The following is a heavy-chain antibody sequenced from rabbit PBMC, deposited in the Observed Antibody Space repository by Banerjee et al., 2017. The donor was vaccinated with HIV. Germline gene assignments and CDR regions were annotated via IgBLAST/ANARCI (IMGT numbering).Heavy chain of an antibody. Sequence: QEQLVESGGGLVTLGGSLKLSCKASGIDFSSYGISWVRQAPGKGLEWIAYIYPDYGSTDYASWVNGRFTISLDNAQNTVFLQMTSLTAADTATYFCARDMSSGWGAWGLWGQGTLVTVS. CDR3: ARDMSSGWGAWGL. J-gene: IGHJ4*01. V-gene: IGHV1S47*01. D-gene: IGHD4-1*01. CDR2: IYPDYGST. CDR1: GIDFSSYG.